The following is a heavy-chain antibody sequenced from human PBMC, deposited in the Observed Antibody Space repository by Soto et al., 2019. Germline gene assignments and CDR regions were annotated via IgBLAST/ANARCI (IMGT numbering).Heavy chain of an antibody. CDR1: GGSISTVDYW. V-gene: IGHV4-30-4*01. CDR3: ARGPSGDKVDS. Sequence: QVQLQESGPGLVKPSQTLSLTCTVSGGSISTVDYWWSWIRQSPDMGLEWIGHIYDGGRTYNNPSLESGVTMSVDTSKRQLSLTLSSVSAADTAVYYCARGPSGDKVDSWGQGTLVTVSS. D-gene: IGHD7-27*01. J-gene: IGHJ4*02. CDR2: IYDGGRT.